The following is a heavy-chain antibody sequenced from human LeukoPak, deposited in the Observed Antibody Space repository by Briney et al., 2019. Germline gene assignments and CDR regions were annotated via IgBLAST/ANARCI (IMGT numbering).Heavy chain of an antibody. CDR3: ARGGYTSGLDY. CDR1: GFTFSSYL. D-gene: IGHD6-19*01. Sequence: GGALRLSWAGSGFTFSSYLMHWVRQTPGKGLLRVSRINTDDGSTIYADSVKGRFTVSRDIAKNTLYLQMNSLRAEDTAVYYCARGGYTSGLDYWGQGTLVTVSS. J-gene: IGHJ4*02. CDR2: INTDDGST. V-gene: IGHV3-74*01.